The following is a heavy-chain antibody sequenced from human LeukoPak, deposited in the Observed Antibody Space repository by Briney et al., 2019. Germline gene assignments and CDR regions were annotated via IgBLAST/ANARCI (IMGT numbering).Heavy chain of an antibody. CDR1: GGTFSSYA. D-gene: IGHD4-17*01. V-gene: IGHV1-69*13. Sequence: ASVKVSCKASGGTFSSYAISWVRQAPGQGLEWMGGIIPIFGTANYAQKFQGRVTITADESTSTAYMELSSLRSEATAVYYCARAVYGDYVGYYFDYWGQGTLVTVSS. CDR3: ARAVYGDYVGYYFDY. CDR2: IIPIFGTA. J-gene: IGHJ4*02.